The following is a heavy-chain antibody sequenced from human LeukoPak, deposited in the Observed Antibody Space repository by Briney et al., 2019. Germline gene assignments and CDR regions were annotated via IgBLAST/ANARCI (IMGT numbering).Heavy chain of an antibody. D-gene: IGHD5-12*01. CDR1: GFTFDDYA. CDR2: ISWNSGSI. V-gene: IGHV3-9*03. J-gene: IGHJ3*02. Sequence: TGGSLRLSCAASGFTFDDYAMHWVRQAPGKGLEWVSGISWNSGSIGYADSVKGRFTISRDNAKNSLYLQMNSLRAEDMALYYRAKDSGYDYLGVFDIWGQGTMVTVSS. CDR3: AKDSGYDYLGVFDI.